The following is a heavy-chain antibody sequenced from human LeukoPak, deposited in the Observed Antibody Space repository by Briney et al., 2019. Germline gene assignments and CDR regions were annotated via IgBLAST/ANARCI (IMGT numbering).Heavy chain of an antibody. D-gene: IGHD4-23*01. CDR3: AKDLGSVVTPPSLDY. J-gene: IGHJ4*02. CDR2: ISGSGGST. Sequence: GGSLRLSCAASGFTFSSYAMSWVRQAPGKGLEWVSGISGSGGSTYYADSVKGRFTISRDNSKNTLYLQMNSLRAEDTAVYYCAKDLGSVVTPPSLDYWGQGTLVTVSS. CDR1: GFTFSSYA. V-gene: IGHV3-23*01.